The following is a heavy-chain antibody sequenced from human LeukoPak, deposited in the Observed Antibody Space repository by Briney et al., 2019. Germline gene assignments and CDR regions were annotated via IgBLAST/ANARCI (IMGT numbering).Heavy chain of an antibody. D-gene: IGHD6-6*01. J-gene: IGHJ2*01. CDR1: GYSFTSYW. Sequence: GESLKISCKGSGYSFTSYWIGWVRQMPGKGLEWMGIIYPGDSDTRYSPSFRGQVTISADKSISTAYLQWSSLKASDTAMYYCARQKTKLASYWYFDLWGRGTLVTVSS. CDR3: ARQKTKLASYWYFDL. CDR2: IYPGDSDT. V-gene: IGHV5-51*01.